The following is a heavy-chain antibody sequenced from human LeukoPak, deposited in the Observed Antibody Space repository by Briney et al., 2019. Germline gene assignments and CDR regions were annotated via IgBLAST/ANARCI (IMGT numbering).Heavy chain of an antibody. J-gene: IGHJ4*02. V-gene: IGHV4-59*01. CDR1: GGSISSYY. CDR2: IYYSGST. CDR3: ARKRKAAFAY. Sequence: SETLSLTCTVSGGSISSYYWSWIRQPPGKGLEWIGYIYYSGSTNYNPSLKSRVTISVDTSKNQFSLKLSSVTAADTPVYYCARKRKAAFAYWGKGTRVTVSS.